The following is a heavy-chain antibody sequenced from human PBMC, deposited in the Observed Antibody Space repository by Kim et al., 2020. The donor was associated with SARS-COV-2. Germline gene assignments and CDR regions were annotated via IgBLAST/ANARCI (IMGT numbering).Heavy chain of an antibody. CDR2: IKQDGSEK. CDR3: ARVNAFSKYSSGWYYYYYYMDV. J-gene: IGHJ6*03. D-gene: IGHD6-19*01. V-gene: IGHV3-7*01. Sequence: GGSLRLSCAASGFTFSSYWMSWVRQAPGKGLEWVANIKQDGSEKYYVDSVKGRFTISRDNAKNSLYLQMNSLRAEDTAVYYCARVNAFSKYSSGWYYYYYYMDVWGKETTVTVSS. CDR1: GFTFSSYW.